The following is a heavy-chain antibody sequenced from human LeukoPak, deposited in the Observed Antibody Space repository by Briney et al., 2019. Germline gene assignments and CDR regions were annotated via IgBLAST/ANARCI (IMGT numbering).Heavy chain of an antibody. D-gene: IGHD6-13*01. Sequence: GGSLRLSCAASGFTFSSYSMNWVRQAPGKGLEWVSYITLSSSTIYYADSVKGRFTISRDNAKNSVYLQMDSLRAEDTAVYYCAREPSYTSSWYTSCDYWGQGTLVTVSS. J-gene: IGHJ4*02. V-gene: IGHV3-48*01. CDR2: ITLSSSTI. CDR1: GFTFSSYS. CDR3: AREPSYTSSWYTSCDY.